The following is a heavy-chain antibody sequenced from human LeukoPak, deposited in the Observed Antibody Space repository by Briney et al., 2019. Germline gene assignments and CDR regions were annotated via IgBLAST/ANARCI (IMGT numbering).Heavy chain of an antibody. J-gene: IGHJ4*02. Sequence: SVKVSCKASGGTFSSYAISWVRQAPGQGLEWMGGIIPIFGTANYAQKFQGRVTITTDESTSTAYMELSSLRSEDTAVYYCATGNQLLHRHFDYWGQGTLVTVSS. V-gene: IGHV1-69*05. D-gene: IGHD2-2*01. CDR1: GGTFSSYA. CDR2: IIPIFGTA. CDR3: ATGNQLLHRHFDY.